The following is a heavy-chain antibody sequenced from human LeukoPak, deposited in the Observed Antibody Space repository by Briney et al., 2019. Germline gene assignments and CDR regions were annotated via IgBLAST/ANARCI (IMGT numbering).Heavy chain of an antibody. Sequence: ASVKVSCKASGYTFTGYYMHWVRQAPGQGLEWMGWINPNSGGTNYAQKFQGWVIMTRDTSISTAYMELSRLRSDDTAVYYCARDKGLILTGYYKGYYYYGMDVWGQGTTVTVSS. CDR3: ARDKGLILTGYYKGYYYYGMDV. V-gene: IGHV1-2*04. J-gene: IGHJ6*02. D-gene: IGHD3-9*01. CDR1: GYTFTGYY. CDR2: INPNSGGT.